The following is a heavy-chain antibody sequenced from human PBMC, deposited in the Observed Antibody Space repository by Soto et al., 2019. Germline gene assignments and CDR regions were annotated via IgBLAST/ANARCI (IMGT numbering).Heavy chain of an antibody. CDR3: ARDPWYSSSCYLTGMDV. CDR1: GYTFTSYG. V-gene: IGHV1-18*01. J-gene: IGHJ6*02. CDR2: ISAYNGNT. Sequence: QVQLVQSGAEVKKPGASVKVSCKASGYTFTSYGIRWVRQAPGQGLEWMGWISAYNGNTNYAQKLQGRVTMTTDTATSTAYMELRSLRSDATAVYYCARDPWYSSSCYLTGMDVWGQGTTVTVSS. D-gene: IGHD6-13*01.